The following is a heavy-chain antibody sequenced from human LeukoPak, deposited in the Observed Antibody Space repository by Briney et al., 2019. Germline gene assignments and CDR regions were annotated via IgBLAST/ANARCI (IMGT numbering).Heavy chain of an antibody. J-gene: IGHJ3*02. Sequence: SVKVSRKASGGTFSSYAISWVRQAPGQGLEWMGRIIPILGIANYAQKFQGRVTITADKSTSTAYMELSSLRSEDTAVYYCARVQFNIVVVPAALLGAFDIWGQGTMVTVSS. CDR2: IIPILGIA. D-gene: IGHD2-2*02. V-gene: IGHV1-69*04. CDR1: GGTFSSYA. CDR3: ARVQFNIVVVPAALLGAFDI.